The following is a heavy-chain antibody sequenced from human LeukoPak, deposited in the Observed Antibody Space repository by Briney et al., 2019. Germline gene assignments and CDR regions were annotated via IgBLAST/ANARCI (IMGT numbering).Heavy chain of an antibody. CDR3: PARLDGGYSYGPAA. CDR1: GFTFSNAW. D-gene: IGHD5-18*01. J-gene: IGHJ5*02. CDR2: IKSKTDGGTT. V-gene: IGHV3-15*01. Sequence: GGSLRLSCAASGFTFSNAWMSWVRQAPGKGLEWVSRIKSKTDGGTTDYAAPVKGRFTISRDDSKTSLYLQMHSLKTEDTAVYYCPARLDGGYSYGPAAWGQGTLVTVSS.